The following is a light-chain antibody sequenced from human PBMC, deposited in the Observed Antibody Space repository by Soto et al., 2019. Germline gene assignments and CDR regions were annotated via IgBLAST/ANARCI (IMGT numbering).Light chain of an antibody. V-gene: IGKV3-15*01. Sequence: EIVLTQSPATLSVSPGERATLSCRASQRVSSNLAWYQLKPGQAPRLLFYAASTRATGIPARFSGSGSGTEFTRTISSLQSEDFAVYYCHQYDNWPRCTFGQGTKLEIK. J-gene: IGKJ2*02. CDR3: HQYDNWPRCT. CDR1: QRVSSN. CDR2: AAS.